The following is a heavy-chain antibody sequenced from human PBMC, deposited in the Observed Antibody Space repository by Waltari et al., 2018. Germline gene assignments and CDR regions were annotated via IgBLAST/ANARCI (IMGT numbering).Heavy chain of an antibody. CDR3: ARDETGSTYSSSWWVDY. Sequence: EVQLVESGGGLVQPGGSLRLSCAASGFTFSSYSMNWVRQAPGKGLEVVSYISRSSSTISYADSVKGRFTISRDNAKNSLYLQMNSLRAEDTAVYYCARDETGSTYSSSWWVDYWGQGTLVTVSS. D-gene: IGHD6-13*01. J-gene: IGHJ4*02. V-gene: IGHV3-48*01. CDR2: ISRSSSTI. CDR1: GFTFSSYS.